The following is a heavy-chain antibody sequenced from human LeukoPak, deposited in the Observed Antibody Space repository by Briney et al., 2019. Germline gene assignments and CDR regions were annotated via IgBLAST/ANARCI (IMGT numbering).Heavy chain of an antibody. CDR3: ARDAGSYCSSTICFDY. CDR1: GYTFTSYG. Sequence: GASVKVSCKASGYTFTSYGISWVRQAPGQGLEWMGWISAYNGNTDYAQKLQDRVTMTTDTSTSTAYMELRSLRSDDTAVYYCARDAGSYCSSTICFDYWGQGTLVTVSS. J-gene: IGHJ4*02. D-gene: IGHD2-2*01. V-gene: IGHV1-18*01. CDR2: ISAYNGNT.